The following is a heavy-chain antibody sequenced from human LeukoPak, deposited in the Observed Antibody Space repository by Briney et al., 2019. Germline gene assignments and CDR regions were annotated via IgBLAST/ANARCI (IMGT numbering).Heavy chain of an antibody. CDR1: GGSFSGYY. CDR3: ASEPAARGAFDI. Sequence: SETLSLTCAVYGGSFSGYYWSWIRHPPGKWLEWMGEINHSGSTNYNPSLKSRVTISVDTSKNQFSLKLSSMTAADTAVYYCASEPAARGAFDIWGQGTMVTVSS. J-gene: IGHJ3*02. V-gene: IGHV4-34*01. D-gene: IGHD2-2*01. CDR2: INHSGST.